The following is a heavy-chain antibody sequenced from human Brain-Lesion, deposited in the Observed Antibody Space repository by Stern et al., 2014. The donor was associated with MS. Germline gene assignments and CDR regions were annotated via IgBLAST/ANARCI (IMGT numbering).Heavy chain of an antibody. CDR1: GFTFGSCA. CDR2: VSYDGSNK. Sequence: VQLVESGGGVVQPGRPLRLSCAASGFTFGSCAMHWVRQAPGKGLEWAAGVSYDGSNKYYADSVKGRFTISRDNSQNTLYMQMSSLRPEDTAVYYCAKDRQYLTYFFDHWGQGSLVTVSS. CDR3: AKDRQYLTYFFDH. D-gene: IGHD2/OR15-2a*01. J-gene: IGHJ5*02. V-gene: IGHV3-30*18.